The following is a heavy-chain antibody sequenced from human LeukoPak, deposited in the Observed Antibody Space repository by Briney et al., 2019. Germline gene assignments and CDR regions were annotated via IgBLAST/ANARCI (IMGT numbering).Heavy chain of an antibody. Sequence: SETLSLTCTVSGGSISSYYWSWIRQPPGKGLEWIGYIYYSGSTNYNPSLKSRVTISVDTSKNQFSLKLSSVTAADTAVYYCARVRDYYDSSGYYPDYWGQGTLVTVSS. CDR3: ARVRDYYDSSGYYPDY. CDR1: GGSISSYY. V-gene: IGHV4-59*01. CDR2: IYYSGST. J-gene: IGHJ4*02. D-gene: IGHD3-22*01.